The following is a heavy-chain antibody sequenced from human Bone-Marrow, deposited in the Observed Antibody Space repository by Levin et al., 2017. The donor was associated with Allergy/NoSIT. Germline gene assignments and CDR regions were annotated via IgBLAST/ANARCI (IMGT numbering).Heavy chain of an antibody. V-gene: IGHV3-30*18. J-gene: IGHJ4*02. Sequence: PGESLKISCAASGFTFSIYGMHWVRQAPGKGLEWVAVILDDGSNRYYAHSVKGRFTISRDNSKNTLYLQMNSLRAEDTAVYYCAKGRTPTYYYGSGSYYSLDYWGQGSLVTVSS. CDR1: GFTFSIYG. D-gene: IGHD3-10*01. CDR3: AKGRTPTYYYGSGSYYSLDY. CDR2: ILDDGSNR.